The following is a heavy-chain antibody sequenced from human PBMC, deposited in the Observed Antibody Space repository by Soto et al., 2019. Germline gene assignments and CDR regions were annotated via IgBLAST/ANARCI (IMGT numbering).Heavy chain of an antibody. CDR2: ISSSGSTI. CDR3: ASLYVWGSYRYTGVDY. Sequence: GESLKISCAASGFTFSSYEMNWVRQAPGKGLEWVSYISSSGSTIYYADSVKGRFTISRDNAKNSLYLQMNSLRAEDTAVYYCASLYVWGSYRYTGVDYWGQGTLVTVSS. V-gene: IGHV3-48*03. CDR1: GFTFSSYE. D-gene: IGHD3-16*02. J-gene: IGHJ4*02.